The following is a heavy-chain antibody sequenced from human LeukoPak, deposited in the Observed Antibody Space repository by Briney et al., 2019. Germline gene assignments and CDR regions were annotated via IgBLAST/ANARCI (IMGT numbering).Heavy chain of an antibody. CDR3: ARGDSGYDYVGAFDI. D-gene: IGHD5-12*01. V-gene: IGHV1-18*01. CDR2: ISAYNGNA. CDR1: GYTFTSYG. Sequence: EASVKVSCKASGYTFTSYGISWVRQAPGQGLEWMGWISAYNGNANYAQKLRGRVTMTTDTSTSTAYMELRSLRSDDTAVYYCARGDSGYDYVGAFDIWGQGTMVTVSS. J-gene: IGHJ3*02.